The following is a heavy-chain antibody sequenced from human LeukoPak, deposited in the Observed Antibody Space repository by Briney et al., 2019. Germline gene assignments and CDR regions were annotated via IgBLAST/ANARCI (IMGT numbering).Heavy chain of an antibody. V-gene: IGHV1-18*01. CDR3: ARSQCPDSTSCYYFFYFDF. CDR1: GYTFSAYG. D-gene: IGHD2-2*01. J-gene: IGHJ4*02. CDR2: TSGTGYNT. Sequence: ASVKVSCKASGYTFSAYGITWVRQAPGQGLEWMAWTSGTGYNTDYTQRFQGRVSVTSDTSTSTAYLEVRSLRSEDTAIYYCARSQCPDSTSCYYFFYFDFWGQGTPVTVSS.